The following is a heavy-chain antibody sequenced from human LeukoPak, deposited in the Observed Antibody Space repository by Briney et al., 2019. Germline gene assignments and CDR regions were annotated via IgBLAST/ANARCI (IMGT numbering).Heavy chain of an antibody. CDR3: ARTMYNNGLYFFDY. J-gene: IGHJ4*02. Sequence: HPGGSLRLSCAASGFTFSSYAMSWVRQAPGKGLEWVANIKQDGSEKYYVDSVKGRFTISRDNAKNSLYLQMNSLRAEDTAVYYCARTMYNNGLYFFDYWGQGTLVIVSS. V-gene: IGHV3-7*03. D-gene: IGHD6-19*01. CDR2: IKQDGSEK. CDR1: GFTFSSYA.